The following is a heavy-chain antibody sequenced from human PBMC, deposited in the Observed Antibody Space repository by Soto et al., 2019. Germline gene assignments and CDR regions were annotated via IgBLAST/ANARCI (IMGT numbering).Heavy chain of an antibody. Sequence: PGESLKISCAASGFTFSSYGMHWVRQAPGKGLEWVAVIWYDGSNKYYADSVKGRFTISRENSKNTLYLQMNSLRAEDTAVYYCARAPPPGKAVAGNMDYWGQGTLVTASS. D-gene: IGHD6-19*01. V-gene: IGHV3-33*01. J-gene: IGHJ4*02. CDR2: IWYDGSNK. CDR1: GFTFSSYG. CDR3: ARAPPPGKAVAGNMDY.